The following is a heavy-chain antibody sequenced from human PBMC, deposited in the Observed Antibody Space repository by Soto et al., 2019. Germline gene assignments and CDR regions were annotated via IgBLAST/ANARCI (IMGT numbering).Heavy chain of an antibody. CDR2: IYHSGST. D-gene: IGHD4-4*01. CDR1: GGSFGIGNW. V-gene: IGHV4-4*02. Sequence: QGRLREPGPDRGKPWGTLSPTCAVSGGSFGIGNWWGWVRQPPGKGLEWIGEIYHSGSTNYNPSLKSRVTISVDKSKNQFSLRLSSVTAADTAVYYCASYSGDDYWGQGTLVTVSS. CDR3: ASYSGDDY. J-gene: IGHJ4*02.